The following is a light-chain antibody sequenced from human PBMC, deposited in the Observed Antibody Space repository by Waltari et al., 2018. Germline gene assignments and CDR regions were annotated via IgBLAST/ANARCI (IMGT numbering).Light chain of an antibody. J-gene: IGKJ1*01. CDR2: WAS. V-gene: IGKV4-1*01. Sequence: DVVMTQSPDSLAVSLGERASINCKSRQPILYTSNNKSYLAWYQQKPGQPPKLLIYWASTRESGVPDRFSGSGSGTDFTLTISSLQAEDVAVYYCQQYYSTPQTFGQGTKVEIK. CDR1: QPILYTSNNKSY. CDR3: QQYYSTPQT.